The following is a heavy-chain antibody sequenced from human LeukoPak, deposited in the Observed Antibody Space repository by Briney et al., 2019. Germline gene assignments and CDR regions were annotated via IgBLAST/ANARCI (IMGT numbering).Heavy chain of an antibody. Sequence: GASVKVSCKASGYTFTNYGISWVRQAPGQGLEWMGRISAYKGNTNYAQKVQGRVTMTTDTSTSTAYMELRSLIFDDTAVYYCERGGWSGNYYVIDYWGQGTLVTVSS. CDR1: GYTFTNYG. CDR3: ERGGWSGNYYVIDY. V-gene: IGHV1-18*01. CDR2: ISAYKGNT. D-gene: IGHD1-26*01. J-gene: IGHJ4*02.